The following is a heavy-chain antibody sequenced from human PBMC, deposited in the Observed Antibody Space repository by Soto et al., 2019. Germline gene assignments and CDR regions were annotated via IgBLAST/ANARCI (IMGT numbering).Heavy chain of an antibody. D-gene: IGHD1-26*01. J-gene: IGHJ6*02. CDR2: ISSSGSTI. CDR3: ARACGKWELLRYYYYGMDV. V-gene: IGHV3-11*01. Sequence: QVQLVESGGGLVKPGGSLRLSCAASGFTFSDYYMSWIRQAPGKGLEWVSYISSSGSTIYYADSVKGRFTISRDNAKNXLXXQMNSLRAEDTAVYYCARACGKWELLRYYYYGMDVWGQGNTVTVS. CDR1: GFTFSDYY.